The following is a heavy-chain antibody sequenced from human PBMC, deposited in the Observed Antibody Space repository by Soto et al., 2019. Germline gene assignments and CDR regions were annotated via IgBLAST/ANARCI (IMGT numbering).Heavy chain of an antibody. J-gene: IGHJ3*02. CDR3: AKDRRHIAVAAITGGGDFHI. Sequence: SGGGVVQPGTSLRLSCVASGFTLSSYGMHWVRQAPGKGLEWVAAISYDGDDQYYGDSVRGRFTISRDNSESTVYLQMNSLIADDTGVYYCAKDRRHIAVAAITGGGDFHIWGRGTMVARSS. CDR2: ISYDGDDQ. V-gene: IGHV3-30*18. D-gene: IGHD6-19*01. CDR1: GFTLSSYG.